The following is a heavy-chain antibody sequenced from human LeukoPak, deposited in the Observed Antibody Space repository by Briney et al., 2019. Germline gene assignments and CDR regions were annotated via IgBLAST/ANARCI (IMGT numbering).Heavy chain of an antibody. CDR3: AIIAVADAGGY. V-gene: IGHV4-38-2*02. Sequence: SETLSLTCTVSGYSISSGYYWGWIRQPPGKGLEWIGSFFHSGSTYYNPSLKSRVTISVDTSKNQFSLKLTSVTAADTAVYYCAIIAVADAGGYWGQGTLVTVSS. CDR1: GYSISSGYY. D-gene: IGHD6-19*01. J-gene: IGHJ4*02. CDR2: FFHSGST.